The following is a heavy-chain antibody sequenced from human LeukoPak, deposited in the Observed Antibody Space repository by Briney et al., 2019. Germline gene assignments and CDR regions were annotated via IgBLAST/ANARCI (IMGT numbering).Heavy chain of an antibody. J-gene: IGHJ6*03. Sequence: GGSLRLSCAASGFTFSSYWMSWVRQAPGKGLEWVANIKQDGSEKYYVDSVKGRFTISRDNAKNSLYLQMNSLRAEDTAVYYCAKDPLVGGFYYYYYMDVWGKGTTVTVSS. CDR2: IKQDGSEK. CDR1: GFTFSSYW. D-gene: IGHD3-16*01. CDR3: AKDPLVGGFYYYYYMDV. V-gene: IGHV3-7*01.